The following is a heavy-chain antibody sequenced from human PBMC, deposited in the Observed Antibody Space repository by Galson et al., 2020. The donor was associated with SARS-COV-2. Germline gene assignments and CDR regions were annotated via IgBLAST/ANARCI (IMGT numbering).Heavy chain of an antibody. J-gene: IGHJ4*02. V-gene: IGHV3-48*01. CDR3: ARDQIAVAGKSLDY. CDR1: GFTFIYYS. CDR2: ISSSGGTI. D-gene: IGHD6-19*01. Sequence: GGSLRLSCAASGFTFIYYSMNWIRQAPGKGLEWVSYISSSGGTIYYADSVKGRFTISRDNAKNSLYLQMNSLGAEDTAGYYCARDQIAVAGKSLDYWGQGTLVTVSS.